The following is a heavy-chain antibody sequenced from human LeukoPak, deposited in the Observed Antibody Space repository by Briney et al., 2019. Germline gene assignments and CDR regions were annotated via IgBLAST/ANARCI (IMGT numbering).Heavy chain of an antibody. D-gene: IGHD3-10*01. J-gene: IGHJ4*02. CDR3: ARGPLTGVTLFDY. CDR2: IIPIPGIA. CDR1: GGTFSSYA. V-gene: IGHV1-69*04. Sequence: ASVKVSCKASGGTFSSYAISWVRQAPGQGLEWMGRIIPIPGIANYAQKFQGRVTITADKSTSTAYMELSSLRSEDTAVYYCARGPLTGVTLFDYWGQGTLVTVSS.